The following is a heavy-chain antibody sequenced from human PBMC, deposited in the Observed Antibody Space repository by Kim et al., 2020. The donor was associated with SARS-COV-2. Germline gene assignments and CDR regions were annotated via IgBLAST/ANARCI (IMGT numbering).Heavy chain of an antibody. Sequence: TVYADSVKGRFTIASDNAKKTLYLQMNSLRAEDTAVYYCARGNYYGMDVWGQGTTVTVSS. J-gene: IGHJ6*02. CDR3: ARGNYYGMDV. CDR2: T. V-gene: IGHV3-74*01.